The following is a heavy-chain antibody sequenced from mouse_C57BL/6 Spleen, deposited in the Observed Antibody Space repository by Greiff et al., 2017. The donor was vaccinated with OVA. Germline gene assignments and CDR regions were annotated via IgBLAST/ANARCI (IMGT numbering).Heavy chain of an antibody. D-gene: IGHD2-5*01. CDR1: GYSFPGYY. CDR3: ARSRYSNSDARDY. J-gene: IGHJ4*01. V-gene: IGHV1-42*01. Sequence: VQLQQSGPELVKPGPSVKISCKASGYSFPGYYMNWVKQSPEKSLEWIGEIIPRTGGTTSNQKFKAKATLTVEKSSSTGYMQLKSLTSEDSAVYYCARSRYSNSDARDYWGQGTSVTVSS. CDR2: IIPRTGGT.